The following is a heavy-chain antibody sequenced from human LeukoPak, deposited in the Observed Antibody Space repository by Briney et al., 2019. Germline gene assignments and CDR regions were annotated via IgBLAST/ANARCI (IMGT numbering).Heavy chain of an antibody. D-gene: IGHD2-2*01. CDR1: GFTVSSNY. Sequence: PGGSLRLSCAASGFTVSSNYMSWVRQAPGKGLEWVSVIYSGGSTYYADSVKGRFTISRDNSKNTLYLQMNSLRAEDTAVYYCARGYCSSTSCYSHYYYMDVWGKGTTVTVS. CDR3: ARGYCSSTSCYSHYYYMDV. V-gene: IGHV3-53*01. J-gene: IGHJ6*03. CDR2: IYSGGST.